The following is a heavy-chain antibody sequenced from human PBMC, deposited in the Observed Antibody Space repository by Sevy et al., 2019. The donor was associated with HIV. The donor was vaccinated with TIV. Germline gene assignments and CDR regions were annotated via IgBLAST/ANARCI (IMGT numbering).Heavy chain of an antibody. D-gene: IGHD3-22*01. CDR2: ISYDGSNK. CDR1: GFTFSSYG. V-gene: IGHV3-30*18. CDR3: AKATSGYYWLPVDY. J-gene: IGHJ4*02. Sequence: GESLKISCAASGFTFSSYGMHWVRQAPGKGLEWVAVISYDGSNKYYADSVKGRFTISRDNSKNTLYLQMNSLRAEDTAVYYCAKATSGYYWLPVDYWGQGTLVTVSS.